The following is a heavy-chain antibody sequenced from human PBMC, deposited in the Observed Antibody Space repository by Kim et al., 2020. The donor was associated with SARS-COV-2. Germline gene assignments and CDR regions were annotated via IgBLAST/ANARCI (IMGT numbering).Heavy chain of an antibody. CDR1: GYTFTSYD. D-gene: IGHD5-18*01. CDR3: ARARGYRPAKGGYYYMDV. V-gene: IGHV1-8*01. J-gene: IGHJ6*03. Sequence: ASVKVSCKASGYTFTSYDINWVRQATGQGLEWMGWMNPNSGNTGYAQKFQGRVTMTRNTSISTAYMELSSLRSEDTAVYYCARARGYRPAKGGYYYMDVWGKGTTVTVSS. CDR2: MNPNSGNT.